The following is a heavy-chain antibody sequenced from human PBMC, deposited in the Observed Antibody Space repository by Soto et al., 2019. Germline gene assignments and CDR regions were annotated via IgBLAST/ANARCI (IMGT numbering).Heavy chain of an antibody. D-gene: IGHD3-22*01. CDR3: AGLKSFHSSVYLVH. J-gene: IGHJ4*02. Sequence: SQTQSLTWPVHAVSIRSSTYYWGCFRQPPGKGLEWIGSIYYSGSTHYNPSLKSRVTISVDTSKNQFSLKLSSVTAADTAVYYCAGLKSFHSSVYLVHLVQGTRVT. CDR1: AVSIRSSTYY. CDR2: IYYSGST. V-gene: IGHV4-39*01.